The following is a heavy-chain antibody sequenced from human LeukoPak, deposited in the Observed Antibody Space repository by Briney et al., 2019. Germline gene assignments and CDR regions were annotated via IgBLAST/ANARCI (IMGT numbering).Heavy chain of an antibody. CDR2: IIPILGIA. V-gene: IGHV1-69*04. D-gene: IGHD3-10*01. CDR3: ARDFFARGLFDY. Sequence: SVKVSCKASGGTFSSYAISWVRQAPGQGLEWMGRIIPILGIANYAQKFQGRVTITADKSTSTAYMELSSLRSEDTAVYYCARDFFARGLFDYWGQGTLVTVSS. CDR1: GGTFSSYA. J-gene: IGHJ4*02.